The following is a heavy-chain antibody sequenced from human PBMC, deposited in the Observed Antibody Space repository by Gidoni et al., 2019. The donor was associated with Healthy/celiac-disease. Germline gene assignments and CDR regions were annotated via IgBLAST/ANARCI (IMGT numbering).Heavy chain of an antibody. CDR2: ISWNSGSI. Sequence: EVQLVESGGGLVQPGRSLRLSGAASGVTFEDDAMHWVRQAPGKGLEWVSGISWNSGSIGYAVSVKGRFTISRDNAKNSLYLQMNSLRAEDTALYYCAKVALERGNYYYYMDVWGKGTTVTVSS. V-gene: IGHV3-9*01. D-gene: IGHD1-1*01. CDR3: AKVALERGNYYYYMDV. CDR1: GVTFEDDA. J-gene: IGHJ6*03.